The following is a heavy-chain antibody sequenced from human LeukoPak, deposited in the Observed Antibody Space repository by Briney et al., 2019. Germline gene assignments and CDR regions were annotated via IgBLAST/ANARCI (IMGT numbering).Heavy chain of an antibody. Sequence: SETLSLTRSVSGGSIINHNWSWIRQPPGKGLEWIGYIYSSGSTNYNPSLKSRVTISVDRSKNQFSLNLSSVTAADTAVYYCAREYYGSSGYYNDYWGQGALVTVSS. CDR2: IYSSGST. V-gene: IGHV4-59*11. CDR3: AREYYGSSGYYNDY. J-gene: IGHJ4*02. D-gene: IGHD3-22*01. CDR1: GGSIINHN.